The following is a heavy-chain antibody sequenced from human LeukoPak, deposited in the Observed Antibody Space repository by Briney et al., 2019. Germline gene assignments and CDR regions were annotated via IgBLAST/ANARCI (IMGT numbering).Heavy chain of an antibody. D-gene: IGHD2/OR15-2a*01. Sequence: GGSLRLSCAASGNYWMHWVRQAPGKGLVWVSHINSDGSWTGYADSVKGRFTISKDNAKNTVYLQMNNLRAEDTAVYYCVSFYEAYWGRGTLVTVSS. CDR1: GNYW. CDR3: VSFYEAY. V-gene: IGHV3-74*01. CDR2: INSDGSWT. J-gene: IGHJ4*02.